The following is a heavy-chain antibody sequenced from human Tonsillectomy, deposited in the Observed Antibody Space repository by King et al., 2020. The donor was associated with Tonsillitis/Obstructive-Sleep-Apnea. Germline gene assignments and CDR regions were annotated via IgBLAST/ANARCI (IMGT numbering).Heavy chain of an antibody. D-gene: IGHD2-2*01. CDR3: ARGGGIVVVPAAIKRASGRCAFDY. CDR1: GGSFSGYY. J-gene: IGHJ4*02. V-gene: IGHV4-34*01. Sequence: VQLQQWGAGLLKPSETLSLTGAVYGGSFSGYYWSWIRQPPGKGLEWIGEINHSGSTNYNPALKSRVTISVDTSKNQFSLKLGSVTAADTAVYYCARGGGIVVVPAAIKRASGRCAFDYWGQGTLVTVSS. CDR2: INHSGST.